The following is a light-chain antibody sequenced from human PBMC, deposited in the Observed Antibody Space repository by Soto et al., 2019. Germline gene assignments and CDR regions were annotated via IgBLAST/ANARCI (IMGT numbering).Light chain of an antibody. CDR3: SSYTSSSTRV. CDR2: EVS. Sequence: QSALTQPASVSGSPGQSITISCTGTSSDVGGYNYVSWYQQHPGKAPKLMIYEVSNRPSGVSNRFSGSKSGNTASLTISGLQAADEADYYCSSYTSSSTRVFGTGPKLTVL. V-gene: IGLV2-14*01. CDR1: SSDVGGYNY. J-gene: IGLJ1*01.